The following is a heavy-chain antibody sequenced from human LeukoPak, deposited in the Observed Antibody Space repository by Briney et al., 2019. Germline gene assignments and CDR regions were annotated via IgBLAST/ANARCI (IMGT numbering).Heavy chain of an antibody. J-gene: IGHJ4*02. CDR1: GFTFSSYG. D-gene: IGHD6-13*01. CDR3: AKVAEQQLVDLSFDY. V-gene: IGHV3-30*18. CDR2: ISYDGSNK. Sequence: QPGRSLRLSCAASGFTFSSYGMHWVRQAPGKGLEWVAVISYDGSNKYYADSVKGRFTISRDNSKNTLYLQMNSLRAEDTAVYYCAKVAEQQLVDLSFDYWGQGTLVTVSS.